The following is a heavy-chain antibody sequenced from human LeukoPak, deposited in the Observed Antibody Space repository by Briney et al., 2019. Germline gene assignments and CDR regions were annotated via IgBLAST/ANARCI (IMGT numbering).Heavy chain of an antibody. CDR2: INRSGST. Sequence: SETLSLTCAVYGGSFSGYYWSWIRQPPGKGLEWIGEINRSGSTNYNPSLKSRVTISVDTSKNQFSLKLSSVTAADTAVYYCARLPLRITMVRGVISFDYWGQGTLVTVSS. CDR1: GGSFSGYY. J-gene: IGHJ4*02. CDR3: ARLPLRITMVRGVISFDY. V-gene: IGHV4-34*01. D-gene: IGHD3-10*01.